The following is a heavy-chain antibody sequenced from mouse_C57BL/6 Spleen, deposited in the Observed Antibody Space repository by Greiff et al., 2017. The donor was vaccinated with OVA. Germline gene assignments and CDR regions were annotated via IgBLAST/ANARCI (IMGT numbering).Heavy chain of an antibody. D-gene: IGHD1-1*01. CDR1: GFTFSDYG. V-gene: IGHV5-17*01. CDR2: ISSGSSTI. CDR3: ARRTAYGSSPYWYFDV. J-gene: IGHJ1*03. Sequence: EVQLVESGGGLVKPGGSPKLSCAASGFTFSDYGMHWVRQAPEKGLEWVAYISSGSSTIYYADTVKGRFTISRDNAKNTLFLQMTSLRSEDTAMYYCARRTAYGSSPYWYFDVWGTGTTVTVSS.